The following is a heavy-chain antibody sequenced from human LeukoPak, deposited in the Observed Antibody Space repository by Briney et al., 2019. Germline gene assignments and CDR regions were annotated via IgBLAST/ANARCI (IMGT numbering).Heavy chain of an antibody. D-gene: IGHD7-27*01. V-gene: IGHV6-1*01. CDR2: TYYRAKWFN. CDR1: GDSVSSNSAA. Sequence: SQTLSLTCAISGDSVSSNSAAWNWIRQSPSRGLEWLGRTYYRAKWFNDYALSVKSRITINPDTSKNQFSLQLNSVTPEDTAVYYCARDRTGDQGKSYAFDMWGQGTTVTVSS. CDR3: ARDRTGDQGKSYAFDM. J-gene: IGHJ3*02.